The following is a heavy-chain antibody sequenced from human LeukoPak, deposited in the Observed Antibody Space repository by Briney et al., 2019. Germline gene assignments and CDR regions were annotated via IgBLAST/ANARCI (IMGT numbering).Heavy chain of an antibody. Sequence: ASVKVSCKASGYTFTSYYMHWVRQAPGQGLEWMGIINPSGGSTSYAQKLQGRVTMTRDTSTSTVYMELSSLRSEDTAVYYCARSVLTTVTTVPEFDYWGQGTLVTVSS. J-gene: IGHJ4*02. CDR1: GYTFTSYY. CDR2: INPSGGST. D-gene: IGHD4-17*01. V-gene: IGHV1-46*04. CDR3: ARSVLTTVTTVPEFDY.